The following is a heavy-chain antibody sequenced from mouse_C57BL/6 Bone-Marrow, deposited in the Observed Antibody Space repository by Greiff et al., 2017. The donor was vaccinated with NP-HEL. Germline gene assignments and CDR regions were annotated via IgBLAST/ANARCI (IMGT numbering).Heavy chain of an antibody. V-gene: IGHV1-81*01. J-gene: IGHJ3*01. CDR2: IYPRSGNT. CDR3: ARRRRYYYGYYSLAY. Sequence: QVQLKQSGAELARPGASVKLSCKASGYTFTSYGISWVKQRTGQGLEWIGEIYPRSGNTYYNERFKGRATLTADNSSSTAYMELRRLTSEDSAVYFCARRRRYYYGYYSLAYWGQGTLVTVSA. D-gene: IGHD2-3*01. CDR1: GYTFTSYG.